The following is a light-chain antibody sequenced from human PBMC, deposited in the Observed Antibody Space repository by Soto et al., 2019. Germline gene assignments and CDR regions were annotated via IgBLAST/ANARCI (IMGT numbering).Light chain of an antibody. V-gene: IGKV1-5*03. Sequence: DIQMTQSPSTLSASVGDGVTITCRASQSISDWLAWYQQNPGKAPKVLIYKGSFLENGVPSRFSGSGSGTEFTLTIDSLQPDDFATYYCHQYNSYPWTFGQGTKVEIK. CDR1: QSISDW. CDR3: HQYNSYPWT. CDR2: KGS. J-gene: IGKJ1*01.